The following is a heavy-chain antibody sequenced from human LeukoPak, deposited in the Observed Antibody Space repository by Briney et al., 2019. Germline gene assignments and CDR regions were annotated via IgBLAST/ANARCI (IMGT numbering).Heavy chain of an antibody. CDR2: ISSSGSTI. Sequence: GGSLRLSCAASGFTFSDYYMSWIRQAPGKGLEWVSYISSSGSTIYYADSVKGRFTISRDNAKNSLYLQMNSLRAEDTAVYYCARDGGDYYDSSGYSLYFDYWGQGTLVTVSS. CDR1: GFTFSDYY. V-gene: IGHV3-11*04. J-gene: IGHJ4*02. D-gene: IGHD3-22*01. CDR3: ARDGGDYYDSSGYSLYFDY.